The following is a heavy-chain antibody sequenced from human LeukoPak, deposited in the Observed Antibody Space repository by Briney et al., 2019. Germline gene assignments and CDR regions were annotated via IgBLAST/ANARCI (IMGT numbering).Heavy chain of an antibody. D-gene: IGHD3-16*02. J-gene: IGHJ4*02. CDR1: GFVFDDYT. CDR2: ISWDGAKT. V-gene: IGHV3-43*01. CDR3: AKEVSGGSYHEWVEY. Sequence: GGSLRLSCAASGFVFDDYTMHWVRQAPGKGLEWVSLISWDGAKTNYADSVKGRFTISRDNSKNSLYLQMNSLKTEDSALYYCAKEVSGGSYHEWVEYWGQATLVTVSS.